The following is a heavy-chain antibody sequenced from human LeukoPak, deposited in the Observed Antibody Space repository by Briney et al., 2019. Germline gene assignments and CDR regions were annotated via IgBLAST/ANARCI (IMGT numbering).Heavy chain of an antibody. CDR1: GYTFNDYY. CDR2: INPNSGDT. Sequence: ASVKVSCKAFGYTFNDYYMHWMRQAPGQGREWMGWINPNSGDTNYAQKLQGRVTMTRDTSISTTYMELSRLRFDDTAVYYCARDGSLDVWGQGTTVTVSS. D-gene: IGHD6-13*01. V-gene: IGHV1-2*02. J-gene: IGHJ6*02. CDR3: ARDGSLDV.